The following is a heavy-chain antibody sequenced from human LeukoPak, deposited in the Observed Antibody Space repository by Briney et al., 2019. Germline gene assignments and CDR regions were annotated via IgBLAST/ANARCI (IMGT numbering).Heavy chain of an antibody. CDR2: IKQDGSEK. CDR3: ARPRGYSSGSHDYYYYMDV. CDR1: GFTFSSYW. D-gene: IGHD5-18*01. J-gene: IGHJ6*03. Sequence: GGSLRLSCAASGFTFSSYWMNWVRQAPGKGLEWVANIKQDGSEKYYVDSVKGRFTISRDNAKNSLYLEMNSLRVEDTAVYYCARPRGYSSGSHDYYYYMDVWGRGTTVAVSS. V-gene: IGHV3-7*01.